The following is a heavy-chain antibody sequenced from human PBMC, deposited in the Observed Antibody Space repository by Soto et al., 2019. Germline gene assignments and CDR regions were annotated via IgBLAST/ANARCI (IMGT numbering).Heavy chain of an antibody. D-gene: IGHD3-9*01. CDR1: GNTLTKLS. J-gene: IGHJ5*02. Sequence: ASVKVSCKVSGNTLTKLSMHWVRQAPGKGLEWMGGFDPEDGEIIYAQKFQGRVTMIEDTSIDTAYMELSSLRSEDTAVYYCATDPYYDILTGQVPFDPWGQGPRVTVSS. V-gene: IGHV1-24*01. CDR2: FDPEDGEI. CDR3: ATDPYYDILTGQVPFDP.